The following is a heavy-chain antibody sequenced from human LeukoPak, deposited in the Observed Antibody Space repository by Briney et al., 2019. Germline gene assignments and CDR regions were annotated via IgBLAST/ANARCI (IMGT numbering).Heavy chain of an antibody. D-gene: IGHD2-21*02. CDR1: GGSISSYY. CDR3: ARRSGDWAVNWFDP. V-gene: IGHV4-59*08. CDR2: IYYSGST. J-gene: IGHJ5*02. Sequence: PSETLSLTCTVSGGSISSYYWSWIRQPPGKGLEWIGYIYYSGSTNYNPSLKSRVTISVDTSKNQFSLKLSSVTAADTAVYYCARRSGDWAVNWFDPWGQGTLVTVSS.